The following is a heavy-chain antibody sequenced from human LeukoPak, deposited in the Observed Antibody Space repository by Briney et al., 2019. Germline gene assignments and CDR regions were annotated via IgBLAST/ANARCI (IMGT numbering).Heavy chain of an antibody. Sequence: GGSLRLSCAASGFTFSDSYMTWVRQAPGKGVEWVAYISGSGHDINYSESAKGRFTISRDNAKNSLYLLMSSLRAEDTAVYYCAKDFYSGYVRGYFDYWGQGTLVTVSS. CDR3: AKDFYSGYVRGYFDY. CDR1: GFTFSDSY. J-gene: IGHJ4*02. V-gene: IGHV3-11*01. D-gene: IGHD5-12*01. CDR2: ISGSGHDI.